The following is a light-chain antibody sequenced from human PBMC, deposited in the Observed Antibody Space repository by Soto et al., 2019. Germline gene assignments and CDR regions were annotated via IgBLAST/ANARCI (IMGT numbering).Light chain of an antibody. CDR3: QQYNNWPLT. V-gene: IGKV3-15*01. CDR2: GAS. J-gene: IGKJ4*01. Sequence: EIVMTQSPATLSVSPGERATLSCRASQSVSSNLAWYQQKPGQAPRLLIYGASTRATGIPARFSGGGSGTEFTITISSLQSEDFAVYYCQQYNNWPLTFGGGTKVEIK. CDR1: QSVSSN.